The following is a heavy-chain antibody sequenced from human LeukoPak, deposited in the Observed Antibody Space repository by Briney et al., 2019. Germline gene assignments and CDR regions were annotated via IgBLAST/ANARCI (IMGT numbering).Heavy chain of an antibody. CDR2: ISYEGSTK. D-gene: IGHD5-24*01. Sequence: GGSLRLSCAASGFSFSRYSMHWVRQAPGRGLEWVALISYEGSTKYYAHSVKGRFTISRDNSKNTPYMEMNGLRDQDTAVYYCARVGRALLHLGYFFDCWGQGTLVTVSS. V-gene: IGHV3-30*01. J-gene: IGHJ4*02. CDR3: ARVGRALLHLGYFFDC. CDR1: GFSFSRYS.